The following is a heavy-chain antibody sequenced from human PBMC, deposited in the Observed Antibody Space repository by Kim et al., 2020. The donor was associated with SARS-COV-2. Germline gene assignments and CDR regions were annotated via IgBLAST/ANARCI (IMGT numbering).Heavy chain of an antibody. D-gene: IGHD3-10*01. V-gene: IGHV3-30*01. J-gene: IGHJ4*02. Sequence: SVKGGFTISRDNSKNTLFLQMNSLRTDDTAVYFCARIWLVASGNYLAFDYWGQGTQVTVSS. CDR3: ARIWLVASGNYLAFDY.